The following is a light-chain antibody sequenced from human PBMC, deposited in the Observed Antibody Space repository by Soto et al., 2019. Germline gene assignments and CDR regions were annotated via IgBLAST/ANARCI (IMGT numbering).Light chain of an antibody. CDR2: DAS. Sequence: DIQLTQSPSSLSSSLGDRVTITCRASQSISSYLNWYQQKPGKAPKLLIYDASSLQSGVHSRLSGSGSATDFTLTISSLQPEDFATYYCKQSYSPTTCGQGTKVDIK. CDR1: QSISSY. V-gene: IGKV1-39*01. CDR3: KQSYSPTT. J-gene: IGKJ1*01.